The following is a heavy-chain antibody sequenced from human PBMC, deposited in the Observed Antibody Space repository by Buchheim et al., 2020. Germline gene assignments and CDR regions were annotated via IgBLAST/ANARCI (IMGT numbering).Heavy chain of an antibody. CDR1: GFTFSSYA. CDR2: ISGSGGST. J-gene: IGHJ6*02. V-gene: IGHV3-23*01. CDR3: AKDQWLRYELGYYYGMDV. Sequence: EVQLLESGGGLVQPGGSLRLSCAASGFTFSSYAMSWVRQAPGKGLEWVSAISGSGGSTYYADSVKGRFTISRDNSKNTLYLQMNSLRAEDTAVYYCAKDQWLRYELGYYYGMDVWGQGTT. D-gene: IGHD5-12*01.